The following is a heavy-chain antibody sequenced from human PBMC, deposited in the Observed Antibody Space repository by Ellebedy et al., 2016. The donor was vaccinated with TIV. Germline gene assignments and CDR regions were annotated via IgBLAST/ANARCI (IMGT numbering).Heavy chain of an antibody. CDR2: INSDGSST. D-gene: IGHD6-13*01. CDR1: GFTFSSYW. V-gene: IGHV3-74*01. CDR3: ARDPGIAAADEMDAFDI. J-gene: IGHJ3*02. Sequence: GGSLRLXXAASGFTFSSYWMHWVRQAPGKGLVWVSRINSDGSSTSYADSVKGRFTISRDNAKNTLYLQMNSLRAEDTAVYYCARDPGIAAADEMDAFDIWGQGTMVTVSS.